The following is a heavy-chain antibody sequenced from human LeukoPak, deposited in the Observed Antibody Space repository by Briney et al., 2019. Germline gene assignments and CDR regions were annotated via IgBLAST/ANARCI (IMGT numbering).Heavy chain of an antibody. CDR3: ARDRIAAAGTLLFDY. Sequence: GGSLRLSCAASGFTVSSNYMSWVRQAPGKGLEWVSVIYSGGSTYYADSVKGRFTISRDNSKNTLYLQMNSLRAEDTAVYYCARDRIAAAGTLLFDYWGQGTLVTVSS. CDR1: GFTVSSNY. D-gene: IGHD6-13*01. J-gene: IGHJ4*02. CDR2: IYSGGST. V-gene: IGHV3-53*01.